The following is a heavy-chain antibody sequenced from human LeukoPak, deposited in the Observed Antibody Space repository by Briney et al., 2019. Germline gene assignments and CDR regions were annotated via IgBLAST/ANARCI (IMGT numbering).Heavy chain of an antibody. D-gene: IGHD3-3*01. CDR1: GYTFTGYY. CDR3: ARFGHYDFWSGYPPPFDY. J-gene: IGHJ4*02. Sequence: ASVKVSCKASGYTFTGYYMHWVRQAPGQGLEWMGWINPNSGGTNYAQKFQGRVTMTRYTSISTAYMELSRLRSDDTAVYYCARFGHYDFWSGYPPPFDYWGQGTLVTVSS. CDR2: INPNSGGT. V-gene: IGHV1-2*02.